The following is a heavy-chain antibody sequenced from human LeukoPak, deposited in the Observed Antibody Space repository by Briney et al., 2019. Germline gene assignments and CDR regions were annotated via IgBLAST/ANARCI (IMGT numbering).Heavy chain of an antibody. Sequence: SQTLSLTCTVSGGSISSGSYYWSWIRQPAGKGLEWIGRFYTSGSTNYNPSLKSRVTISVDTSKNQFSLKLSSVTAADTAVYYCARRWRDWGQGTLVTVSS. CDR2: FYTSGST. J-gene: IGHJ4*02. D-gene: IGHD4-23*01. CDR3: ARRWRD. CDR1: GGSISSGSYY. V-gene: IGHV4-61*02.